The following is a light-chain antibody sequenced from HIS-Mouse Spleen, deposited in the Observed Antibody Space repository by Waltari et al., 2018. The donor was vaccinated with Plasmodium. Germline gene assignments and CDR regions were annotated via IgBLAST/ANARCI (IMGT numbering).Light chain of an antibody. V-gene: IGKV3-15*01. CDR3: QQYNNWSFT. CDR1: QSVSSN. J-gene: IGKJ3*01. Sequence: EIVMTKSPATLSVSQGETATPSCRASQSVSSNLAWYQQKPGQAPRLLIYGASTRATGIPARFSGSGSGTEFTLTISSLQSEDFAVYYCQQYNNWSFTFGPGTKVDIK. CDR2: GAS.